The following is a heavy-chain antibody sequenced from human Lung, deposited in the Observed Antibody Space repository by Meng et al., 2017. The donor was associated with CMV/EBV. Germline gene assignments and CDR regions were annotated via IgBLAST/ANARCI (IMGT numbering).Heavy chain of an antibody. CDR2: IWYDGSNK. J-gene: IGHJ4*02. Sequence: GGSXRLXCAASGFTFNSYGMHWVRQAPGKGLEWAAVIWYDGSNKYYADSVKGRFTISRDNSQNTLNLQMSSLRAEDTAVYYCAGGSGRDIDYWGQGTLVTVSS. CDR1: GFTFNSYG. D-gene: IGHD5-24*01. CDR3: AGGSGRDIDY. V-gene: IGHV3-33*01.